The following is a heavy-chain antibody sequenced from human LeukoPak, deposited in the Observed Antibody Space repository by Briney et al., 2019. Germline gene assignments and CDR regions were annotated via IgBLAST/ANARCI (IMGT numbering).Heavy chain of an antibody. CDR3: ARRSGIAVAGAFDY. D-gene: IGHD6-19*01. J-gene: IGHJ4*02. CDR1: GFTFSNYA. Sequence: GGSLRLSCAASGFTFSNYAMRWVRQAPGKGLEWISGISGSGDSTYYADSVKGRFTISRDNSKNTLYLQMNSLRAEDTAVYYCARRSGIAVAGAFDYWGQGTLVTVSS. CDR2: ISGSGDST. V-gene: IGHV3-23*01.